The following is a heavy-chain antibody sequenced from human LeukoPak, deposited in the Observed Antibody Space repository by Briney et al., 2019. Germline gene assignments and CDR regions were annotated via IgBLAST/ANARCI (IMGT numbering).Heavy chain of an antibody. J-gene: IGHJ4*02. Sequence: ASVKVSCKASGYTFTSYDINWVRQATGQGLECMGWISAYNGNTNYAQRFQGRVTMTTDTSTSTAYMELRSLRSDDTAVYYCARVRDYGGIGEDYWGQGTLVTVSS. D-gene: IGHD3-16*01. CDR3: ARVRDYGGIGEDY. CDR2: ISAYNGNT. CDR1: GYTFTSYD. V-gene: IGHV1-18*01.